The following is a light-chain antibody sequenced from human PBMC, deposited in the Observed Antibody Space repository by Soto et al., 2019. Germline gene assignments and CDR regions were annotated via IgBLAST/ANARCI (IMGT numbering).Light chain of an antibody. CDR1: QGIINY. V-gene: IGKV1-9*01. CDR3: QQTYSVPHS. CDR2: GAS. Sequence: IQLTQSPSSLSASVGDRVTITCRASQGIINYLAWYQQKPGKAPKLLIYGASTLQSGVPSRFGGSGSGTDFTLTVSSLQPEDFATYYCQQTYSVPHSFGQGTKLEIK. J-gene: IGKJ2*03.